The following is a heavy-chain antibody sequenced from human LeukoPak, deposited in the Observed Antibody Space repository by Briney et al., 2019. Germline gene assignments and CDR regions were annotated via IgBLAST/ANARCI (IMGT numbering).Heavy chain of an antibody. CDR2: INHSGST. V-gene: IGHV4-34*01. J-gene: IGHJ4*02. CDR3: ARGNYYDSSGYYFPIDY. CDR1: AWSFSVYY. Sequence: SDTLSLTCAVDAWSFSVYYWSWIRQPPGKGLEWIGVINHSGSTNYNPSLKSRVTISVDTSKNPFSLKLSSVTAADTAVYYCARGNYYDSSGYYFPIDYWGQGTLVTVSS. D-gene: IGHD3-22*01.